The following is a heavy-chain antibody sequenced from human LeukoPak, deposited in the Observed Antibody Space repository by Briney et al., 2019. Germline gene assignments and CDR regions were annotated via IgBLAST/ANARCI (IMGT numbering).Heavy chain of an antibody. CDR2: IYPGDSDT. J-gene: IGHJ4*02. CDR1: GYIFSSYW. Sequence: GESLQISCKGSGYIFSSYWIGWVRQMPGEGLEWMGIIYPGDSDTRYSPSFQGQVTISADKSISTAYLQWNSLRASDTAMYYCARHQYYYDTRGYYIDYWGQGTLVTVSS. D-gene: IGHD3-22*01. V-gene: IGHV5-51*01. CDR3: ARHQYYYDTRGYYIDY.